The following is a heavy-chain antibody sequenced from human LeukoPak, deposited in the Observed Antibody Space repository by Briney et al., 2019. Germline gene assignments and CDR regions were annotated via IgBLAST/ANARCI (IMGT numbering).Heavy chain of an antibody. Sequence: SETLSLTCTVSGGSISSSSYYWGWIRQPPGKGLEWTGSIYYGGSTYYNASLRSRVTTSVDTSKNQFSLKLSSVTAADTAVYYCAKSTYYYDTFVNAFDLWGQGTVVTVSS. CDR3: AKSTYYYDTFVNAFDL. CDR1: GGSISSSSYY. D-gene: IGHD3-22*01. V-gene: IGHV4-39*07. J-gene: IGHJ3*01. CDR2: IYYGGST.